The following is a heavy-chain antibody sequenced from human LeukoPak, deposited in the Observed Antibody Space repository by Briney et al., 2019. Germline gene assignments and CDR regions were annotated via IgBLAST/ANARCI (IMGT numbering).Heavy chain of an antibody. J-gene: IGHJ4*02. CDR3: AKDQGAGCSSTSCYNFDY. V-gene: IGHV3-30*02. Sequence: GGSLRLSCAASGFNFRSYGMHWVRQAPGKGLEWVAFIRYDGSIKYYGDSVKGRFTISRDNSKNTLYLQMNSLRAEDTAVYYCAKDQGAGCSSTSCYNFDYWGQGTLVTVSS. CDR1: GFNFRSYG. CDR2: IRYDGSIK. D-gene: IGHD2-2*01.